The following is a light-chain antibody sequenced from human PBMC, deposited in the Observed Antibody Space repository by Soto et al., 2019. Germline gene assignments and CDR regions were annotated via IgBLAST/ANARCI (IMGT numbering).Light chain of an antibody. CDR1: QSVTST. J-gene: IGKJ3*01. CDR2: GAS. Sequence: EIVLTQSPVTLSLSPGERATLSCMASQSVTSTLAWYQQKPGQTPRLLIYGASTRATGFPDRFSGSGSGTEFTLTISRLEPEDFAVYYCQQYGGSFRVFGPGTKVDNK. V-gene: IGKV3-20*01. CDR3: QQYGGSFRV.